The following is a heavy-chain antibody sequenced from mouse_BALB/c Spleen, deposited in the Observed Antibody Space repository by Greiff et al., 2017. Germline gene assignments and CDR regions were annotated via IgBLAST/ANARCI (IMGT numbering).Heavy chain of an antibody. V-gene: IGHV2-6-7*01. CDR2: IWGDGST. CDR1: GFSLTGYG. D-gene: IGHD2-14*01. J-gene: IGHJ4*01. CDR3: ARDPPYRGYAMDY. Sequence: VQVVESGPGLVAPSQSLSITCTVSGFSLTGYGVNWVRQPPGKGLEWLGMIWGDGSTDYNSALKSRLSISKDNSKSQVFLIMNSLQTDDTARYYCARDPPYRGYAMDYWGQGTSVTVSS.